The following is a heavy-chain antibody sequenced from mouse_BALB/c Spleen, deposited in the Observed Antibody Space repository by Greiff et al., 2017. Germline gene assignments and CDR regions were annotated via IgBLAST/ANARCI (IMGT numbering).Heavy chain of an antibody. Sequence: VQLQQSGAELMKPGASVKISCKATGYTFSSYWIEWVKQRPGHGLEWIGEILPGSGSTNYNEKFKGKATFTADTSSNTAYMQLSSLTSEDSAVYYCARKVRRNYAMDYWGQGTSVTVAS. CDR2: ILPGSGST. V-gene: IGHV1-9*01. D-gene: IGHD2-14*01. J-gene: IGHJ4*01. CDR1: GYTFSSYW. CDR3: ARKVRRNYAMDY.